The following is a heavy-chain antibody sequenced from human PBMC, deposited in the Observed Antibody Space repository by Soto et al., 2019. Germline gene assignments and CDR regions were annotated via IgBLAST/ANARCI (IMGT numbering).Heavy chain of an antibody. Sequence: SETLSFPCSFPGAPIRGYYGIWIRQPPGKGLEWIGNVFYDGSTNYNPSFKCRVSMLIDTSGTQFALNLNSVTAADTAVYYCAGYYYGSGSFAFHPWGQGTLVT. J-gene: IGHJ5*02. CDR3: AGYYYGSGSFAFHP. CDR1: GAPIRGYY. CDR2: VFYDGST. D-gene: IGHD3-10*01. V-gene: IGHV4-59*01.